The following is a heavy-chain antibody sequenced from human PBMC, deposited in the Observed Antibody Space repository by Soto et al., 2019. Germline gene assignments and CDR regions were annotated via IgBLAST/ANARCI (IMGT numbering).Heavy chain of an antibody. J-gene: IGHJ6*02. CDR1: YGSISNYY. D-gene: IGHD2-15*01. V-gene: IGHV4-59*12. CDR3: ARALSDIDYALDV. Sequence: SDTLSLSCNVSYGSISNYYWTWARQTPGKGLEWIAFAHSSGTTSSKASLKSRVTISVDTSKSQFYLRLRSVTAADTGVYYCARALSDIDYALDVWSQGTMVTVSS. CDR2: AHSSGTT.